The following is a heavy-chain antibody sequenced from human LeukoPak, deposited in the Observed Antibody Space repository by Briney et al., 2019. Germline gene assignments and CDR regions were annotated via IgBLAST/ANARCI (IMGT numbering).Heavy chain of an antibody. CDR2: IKKDGSQK. CDR1: GFTVSSNY. CDR3: ARVGWELLNLHFDP. V-gene: IGHV3-7*03. J-gene: IGHJ5*02. Sequence: GGSLRLSCAASGFTVSSNYMSWVRQAPGKGPEWVASIKKDGSQKYYVDSVKGRFTISRDNAQNSLYLQMSSLRVEDTAIYSCARVGWELLNLHFDPWGQGTLVTVSS. D-gene: IGHD1-26*01.